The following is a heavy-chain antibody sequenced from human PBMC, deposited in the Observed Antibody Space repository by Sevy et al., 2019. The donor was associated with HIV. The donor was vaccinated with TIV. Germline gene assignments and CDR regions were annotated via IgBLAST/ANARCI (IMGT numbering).Heavy chain of an antibody. CDR1: GYTFTSYG. V-gene: IGHV1-18*04. J-gene: IGHJ4*02. Sequence: ASVKVSCKASGYTFTSYGISWVRQAPGQGLEWMGWISAYNGNTNYAQKLQGRVTMTTDTSTGTAYMELRSLRSDDTAVYYCARVDYCSSTSCSEFDYWGQGTLVTVSS. CDR3: ARVDYCSSTSCSEFDY. CDR2: ISAYNGNT. D-gene: IGHD2-2*01.